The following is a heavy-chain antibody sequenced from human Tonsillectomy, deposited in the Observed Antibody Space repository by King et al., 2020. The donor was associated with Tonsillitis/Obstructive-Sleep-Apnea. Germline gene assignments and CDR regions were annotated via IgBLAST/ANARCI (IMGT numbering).Heavy chain of an antibody. CDR1: GFTLSNNG. D-gene: IGHD4/OR15-4a*01. J-gene: IGHJ5*02. CDR2: IWYDGSNK. Sequence: VQLVESGGGVVQPGRSLRLSCAASGFTLSNNGMNWVRLAPGKGLEWVALIWYDGSNKYYADSVKGRFTISRDNSKNMLYLQMNSLRAEDTAVYYCARSRVLKGGFDPWGQGTLVTVSS. V-gene: IGHV3-33*01. CDR3: ARSRVLKGGFDP.